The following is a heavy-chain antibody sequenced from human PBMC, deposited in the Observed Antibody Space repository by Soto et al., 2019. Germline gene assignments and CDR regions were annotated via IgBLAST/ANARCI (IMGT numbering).Heavy chain of an antibody. CDR2: INSDGSST. CDR3: VKDMAAVTGTSGY. Sequence: PGGSLRLSCAASGFTFSSYWMHWVRQAPGKGLVWVSRINSDGSSTSYADSVKGRFTISRDNAKNSLYLQMNSLRAEDTALYYCVKDMAAVTGTSGYWGQGTLVTVSS. J-gene: IGHJ4*02. V-gene: IGHV3-74*01. CDR1: GFTFSSYW. D-gene: IGHD6-19*01.